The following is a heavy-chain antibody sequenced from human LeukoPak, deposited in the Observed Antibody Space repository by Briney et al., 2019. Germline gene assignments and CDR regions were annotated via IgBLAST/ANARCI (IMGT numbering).Heavy chain of an antibody. J-gene: IGHJ4*02. Sequence: GGSLRLSCAASGFTFTTYWMGWVRQAPGKGLEWVANINQDGSEKYYVDSVKGRFTISRDNAKNSLYLQMNSLRAEDTAVYYCARPSLNTGSYFDYWGQGIPVSVSS. D-gene: IGHD1-26*01. CDR2: INQDGSEK. CDR1: GFTFTTYW. V-gene: IGHV3-7*01. CDR3: ARPSLNTGSYFDY.